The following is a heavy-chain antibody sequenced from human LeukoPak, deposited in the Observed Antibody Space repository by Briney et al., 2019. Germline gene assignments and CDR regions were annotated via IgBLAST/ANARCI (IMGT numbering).Heavy chain of an antibody. D-gene: IGHD4-17*01. V-gene: IGHV4-34*01. Sequence: SETLSLTCAVYGGSFSGYYWSWIRQPPGKGLEWIGEINHSGSTNYNPSLKSRVTISVDTSKNQFSLKLSSVTAADTAEYYCARARLRYQWFDPWGQGTLVTVSS. CDR1: GGSFSGYY. CDR3: ARARLRYQWFDP. CDR2: INHSGST. J-gene: IGHJ5*02.